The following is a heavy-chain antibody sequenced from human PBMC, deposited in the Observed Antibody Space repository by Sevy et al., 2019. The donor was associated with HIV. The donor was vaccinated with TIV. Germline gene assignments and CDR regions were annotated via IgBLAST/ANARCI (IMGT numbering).Heavy chain of an antibody. D-gene: IGHD1-26*01. J-gene: IGHJ4*02. CDR3: AKDQFGGGFPRHCDY. CDR1: GFPFGNYA. Sequence: GGSLRLSCAASGFPFGNYAMHWVRQAPGKGLEWVSGIIGSGGSTYYADSVKGRFTISRDNSKNTLYLQMNGLRAEDPAIYYGAKDQFGGGFPRHCDYWGQGTLVTVSS. V-gene: IGHV3-23*01. CDR2: IIGSGGST.